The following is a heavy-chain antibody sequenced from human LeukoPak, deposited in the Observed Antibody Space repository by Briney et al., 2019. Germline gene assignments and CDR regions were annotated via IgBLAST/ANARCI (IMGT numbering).Heavy chain of an antibody. CDR2: MRYDGSNK. D-gene: IGHD1-26*01. CDR3: AKDGLNRGNYGGGWFDP. CDR1: GLTFINYG. V-gene: IGHV3-30*02. J-gene: IGHJ5*02. Sequence: GGSLRLSCEASGLTFINYGMHWVRQAPGKGLEWVALMRYDGSNKYYADSVKGRFTISRDNSKNTVYLQMNSLRADDTAVYYCAKDGLNRGNYGGGWFDPWGQGTRVTVSS.